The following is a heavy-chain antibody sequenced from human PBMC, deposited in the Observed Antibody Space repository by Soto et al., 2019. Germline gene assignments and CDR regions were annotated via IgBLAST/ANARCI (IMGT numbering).Heavy chain of an antibody. Sequence: QVKLVESGGGVVQPGRSLRLSCAASGFTSSTYGMHWVRQAPCKGLEWVAFISYDGNNRYYIDSVKGRFTISRDKSKNTLYLQMNSLRAEDTAVYYCAKIRSGWYGGAFDDWGRGTLVTVSS. CDR1: GFTSSTYG. CDR2: ISYDGNNR. V-gene: IGHV3-30*18. D-gene: IGHD6-19*01. CDR3: AKIRSGWYGGAFDD. J-gene: IGHJ4*02.